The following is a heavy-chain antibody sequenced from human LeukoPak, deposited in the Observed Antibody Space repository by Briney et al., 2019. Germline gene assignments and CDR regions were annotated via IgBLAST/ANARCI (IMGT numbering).Heavy chain of an antibody. CDR3: AIYVDTAMALFDY. CDR2: IYTSGST. J-gene: IGHJ4*02. V-gene: IGHV4-61*02. D-gene: IGHD5-18*01. CDR1: GGSISSGSYY. Sequence: KPSETLSLTCTVSGGSISSGSYYWSWIRQPAGKGLEWIGRIYTSGSTNYNPSLKSRVTISVDTSKNQFSLKLSSVTAADTAVYYCAIYVDTAMALFDYWGQGTLVTVSS.